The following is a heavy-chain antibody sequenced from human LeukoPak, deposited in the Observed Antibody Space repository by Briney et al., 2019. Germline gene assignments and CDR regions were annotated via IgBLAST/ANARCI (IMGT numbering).Heavy chain of an antibody. CDR2: IYSGGST. Sequence: GGSLRLSCAASGFTFSSYSMNWVRQAPGKGLEWVSVIYSGGSTYYADSVKGRFTISRDNSKNSLYLHMNSLRAEDTAVYYCARELSSGYQRHYYFDYWGQGTLVTVSS. J-gene: IGHJ4*02. CDR3: ARELSSGYQRHYYFDY. V-gene: IGHV3-53*01. D-gene: IGHD3-22*01. CDR1: GFTFSSYS.